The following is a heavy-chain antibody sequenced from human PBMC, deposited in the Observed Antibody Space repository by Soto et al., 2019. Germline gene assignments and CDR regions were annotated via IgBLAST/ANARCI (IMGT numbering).Heavy chain of an antibody. D-gene: IGHD3-16*01. CDR3: ARVGGGRWVDP. J-gene: IGHJ5*02. V-gene: IGHV4-59*01. Sequence: SETLSLTCTVSGGSISSYYWSWIRQPPGKGLEWIGYIYYSGSTNYNPSLKSRVTISVDTSKNQFSLKLSSVTAADTAVYYCARVGGGRWVDPWGQGTLVTVSS. CDR2: IYYSGST. CDR1: GGSISSYY.